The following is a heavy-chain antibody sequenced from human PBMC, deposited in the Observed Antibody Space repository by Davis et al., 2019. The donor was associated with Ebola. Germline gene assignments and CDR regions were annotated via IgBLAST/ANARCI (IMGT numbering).Heavy chain of an antibody. CDR1: GFTFSSYS. Sequence: GESLKISCAASGFTFSSYSMNWVRQAPGKGLEWVSYISISSSTIYYADSVKGRFTISRDNAKNSLYLQMNSLRDEDTAVYYCARLLVHCSGGSCPIDYWGQGTLVTVSS. CDR3: ARLLVHCSGGSCPIDY. D-gene: IGHD2-15*01. J-gene: IGHJ4*02. CDR2: ISISSSTI. V-gene: IGHV3-48*02.